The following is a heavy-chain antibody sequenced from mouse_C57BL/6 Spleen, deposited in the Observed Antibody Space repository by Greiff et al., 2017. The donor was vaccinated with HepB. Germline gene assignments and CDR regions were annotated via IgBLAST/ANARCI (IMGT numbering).Heavy chain of an antibody. J-gene: IGHJ3*01. CDR1: GFTFSDYG. Sequence: EVKLVESGGGLVKPGGSLKLSCAASGFTFSDYGMHWVRQAPEKGLEWVAYISSGSSTIYYADTVKGRFTISRDNAKNTLFLQMTSLRSEDTAMYYWARPLYDYFAYWGQGTLVTVSA. CDR3: ARPLYDYFAY. D-gene: IGHD2-4*01. V-gene: IGHV5-17*01. CDR2: ISSGSSTI.